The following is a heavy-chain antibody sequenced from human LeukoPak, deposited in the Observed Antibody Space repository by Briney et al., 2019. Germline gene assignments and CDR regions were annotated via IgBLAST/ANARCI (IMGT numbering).Heavy chain of an antibody. Sequence: GAYLLISCQGYGFNFTRNWIGWVRPLPGKGLEGMDDIYPADCDTRYSPSFQGQVTISADSSISTAFLKWCSLKASDTARYYCARRGTNGTTTWGQGALVTVSS. V-gene: IGHV5-51*01. J-gene: IGHJ5*02. CDR1: GFNFTRNW. CDR3: ARRGTNGTTT. CDR2: IYPADCDT. D-gene: IGHD1-1*01.